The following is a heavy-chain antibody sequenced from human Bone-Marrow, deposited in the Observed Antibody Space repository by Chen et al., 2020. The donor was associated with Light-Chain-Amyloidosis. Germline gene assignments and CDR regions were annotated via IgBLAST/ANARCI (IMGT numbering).Heavy chain of an antibody. CDR1: GYTFPNYW. Sequence: EVQLEQSGPAVKKPGESLTVSCKGSGYTFPNYWIGWVRQMHGKGLEWMGVIYPDDSDARYSPSFECQVTISADKSITTAYLQWRSLKASDTAMYYCARRRDGYNFDYWGQGTLVTVAS. V-gene: IGHV5-51*01. J-gene: IGHJ4*02. CDR3: ARRRDGYNFDY. CDR2: IYPDDSDA. D-gene: IGHD5-12*01.